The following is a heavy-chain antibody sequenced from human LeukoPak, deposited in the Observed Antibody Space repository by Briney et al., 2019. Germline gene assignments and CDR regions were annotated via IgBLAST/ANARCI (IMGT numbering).Heavy chain of an antibody. D-gene: IGHD3-22*01. CDR1: GFNFSATY. CDR2: ISNRGIII. Sequence: PGGSLRLSCAASGFNFSATYMTWIRQAPGKGLEWVSYISNRGIIINYADSVKGRFTISRDDAKSSLYLQMNSLRAEDTAVYYCATYSSLNRREFQFWGQGTLLTVSS. V-gene: IGHV3-11*04. J-gene: IGHJ1*01. CDR3: ATYSSLNRREFQF.